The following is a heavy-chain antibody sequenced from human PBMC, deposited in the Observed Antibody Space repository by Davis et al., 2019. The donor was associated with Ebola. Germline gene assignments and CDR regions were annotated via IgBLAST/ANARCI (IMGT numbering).Heavy chain of an antibody. CDR3: AKDDYDFSYGMDV. Sequence: PGGSLRLSCAASGFTFDDYAMHWVRQAPGKGLEWVSGISWNSGSIGYADSVKGRFTTSRDNSKNSLYLQMNSLRTEDTALYYCAKDDYDFSYGMDVWGQGTTVTVSS. D-gene: IGHD3-3*01. CDR1: GFTFDDYA. CDR2: ISWNSGSI. V-gene: IGHV3-9*01. J-gene: IGHJ6*02.